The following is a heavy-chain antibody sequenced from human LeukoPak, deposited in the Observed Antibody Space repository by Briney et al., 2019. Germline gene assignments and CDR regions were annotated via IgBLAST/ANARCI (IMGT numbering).Heavy chain of an antibody. CDR2: IYYSGST. CDR3: ARARYYYDSSGYIQH. D-gene: IGHD3-22*01. CDR1: GGSFSGYY. J-gene: IGHJ1*01. Sequence: PSETLSLTCAVYGGSFSGYYWSWIRQPPGKGLERIGYIYYSGSTYYNPSLKSRVTISVDTSKNQFSLKLSSVTAADTAVYYCARARYYYDSSGYIQHWGQGTLVTVSS. V-gene: IGHV4-30-4*08.